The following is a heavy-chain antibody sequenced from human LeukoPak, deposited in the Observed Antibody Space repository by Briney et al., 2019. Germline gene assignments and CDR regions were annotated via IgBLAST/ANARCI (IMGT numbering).Heavy chain of an antibody. V-gene: IGHV3-23*01. CDR3: AKAADYYGSSGFDY. CDR2: TGGSGSTT. D-gene: IGHD3-22*01. CDR1: GFTFSSYA. Sequence: PGGSLRLSCAASGFTFSSYAMTWVRQAPGKGLEWVSATGGSGSTTYYADSVKGRFTISRDNSKNTLYLQMNSLKAEDTAVYYCAKAADYYGSSGFDYWGQGTLVTVSS. J-gene: IGHJ4*02.